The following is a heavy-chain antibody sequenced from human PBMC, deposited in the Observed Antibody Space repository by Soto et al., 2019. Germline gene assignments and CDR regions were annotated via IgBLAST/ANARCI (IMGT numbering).Heavy chain of an antibody. V-gene: IGHV4-30-2*01. Sequence: QLQLQESGSGLVKPSQTLSLTCAVSGGSISSGGYSWSWIRQPPGKGLEWIGYIYHSGSTYYNPSLKSRVTISVDRSKNQFSLKLSSVSAADTDVYYCARWWMHAPRFDPWGQVTLVTVSS. CDR3: ARWWMHAPRFDP. CDR1: GGSISSGGYS. J-gene: IGHJ5*02. D-gene: IGHD2-8*01. CDR2: IYHSGST.